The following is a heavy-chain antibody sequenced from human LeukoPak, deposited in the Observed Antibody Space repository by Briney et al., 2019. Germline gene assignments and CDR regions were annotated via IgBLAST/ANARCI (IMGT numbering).Heavy chain of an antibody. Sequence: NPGGSLRLSCAASGFTFSSYSMNWVRQAPGKGLEWVSSISSSSSYIYYADSVKGRFTISRDNAKNSLYLQMNGLRAEDTAVYYCARDYCSGGSCYPRFDYWGQGTLVTVSS. J-gene: IGHJ4*02. V-gene: IGHV3-21*01. D-gene: IGHD2-15*01. CDR2: ISSSSSYI. CDR1: GFTFSSYS. CDR3: ARDYCSGGSCYPRFDY.